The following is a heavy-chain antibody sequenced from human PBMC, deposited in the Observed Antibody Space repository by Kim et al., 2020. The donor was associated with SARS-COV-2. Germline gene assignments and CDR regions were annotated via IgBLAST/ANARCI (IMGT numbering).Heavy chain of an antibody. J-gene: IGHJ6*02. D-gene: IGHD3-22*01. Sequence: GGSLRLSCAASGFTFSSYSMNWVRQAPGKGLEWVSSISSSSSYIYYAYSVKGRFTISRDDAKNSLYLQMNSLRAEDTAVYYCASFYDSSGYYYGCYYYYYVMAVWGQGATVTVSS. CDR2: ISSSSSYI. V-gene: IGHV3-21*01. CDR1: GFTFSSYS. CDR3: ASFYDSSGYYYGCYYYYYVMAV.